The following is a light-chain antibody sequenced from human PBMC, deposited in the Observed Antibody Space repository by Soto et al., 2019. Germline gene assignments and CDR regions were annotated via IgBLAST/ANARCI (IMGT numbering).Light chain of an antibody. CDR3: QQYNSYSRGT. CDR2: TAS. Sequence: DIQMTQSPSTLSASVGDRVTITCRASQNINKWLAWYQQKPGKVPKLLIYTASSLESGVPSRFSGSGSGTEFTLTISCLQPDDFATYYCQQYNSYSRGTFGQGTKVEIK. CDR1: QNINKW. J-gene: IGKJ1*01. V-gene: IGKV1-5*03.